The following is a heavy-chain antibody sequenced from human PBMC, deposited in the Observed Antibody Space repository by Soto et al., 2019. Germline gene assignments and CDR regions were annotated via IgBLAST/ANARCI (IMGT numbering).Heavy chain of an antibody. CDR3: AGAHIRDYYDSSGYYHPFFDY. D-gene: IGHD3-22*01. J-gene: IGHJ4*02. CDR1: GGTFSSYA. V-gene: IGHV1-69*13. CDR2: IIPIFGTA. Sequence: SVKVSCKASGGTFSSYAISWVRQAPGQGLERMGGIIPIFGTANYAQKFQGRVTITADESTSTAYMELSSLRSEDTAVYYCAGAHIRDYYDSSGYYHPFFDYWGQGTLVTVSS.